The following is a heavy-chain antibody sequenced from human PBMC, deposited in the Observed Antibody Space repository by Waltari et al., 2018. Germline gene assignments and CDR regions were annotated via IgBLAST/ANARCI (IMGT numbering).Heavy chain of an antibody. J-gene: IGHJ4*02. CDR1: GYTFTSYG. D-gene: IGHD3-3*01. CDR2: INAGNGNT. CDR3: ARLEYPG. V-gene: IGHV1-3*01. Sequence: QVQLVQSGAEVKKPGASVKVSCKASGYTFTSYGISWVGQAPGQRLEWRGWINAGNGNTKYSQKFQGRVTITRDTSASTAYMELSSLRSEDTAVYYCARLEYPGWGQGTLVTVYS.